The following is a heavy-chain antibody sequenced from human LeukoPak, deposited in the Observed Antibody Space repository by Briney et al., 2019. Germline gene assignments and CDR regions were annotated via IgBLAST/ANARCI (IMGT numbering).Heavy chain of an antibody. Sequence: SETLCLACAVYGASFSGYYWSWIRQPPGRGLEWIGEINHSGSTNYNPSLKSRVTISVDTSKNQFSLKLSSVTAADTAVYYCARGIGYSSSWYRRNWFDPWGQGTLVTVSS. V-gene: IGHV4-34*01. D-gene: IGHD6-13*01. J-gene: IGHJ5*02. CDR3: ARGIGYSSSWYRRNWFDP. CDR1: GASFSGYY. CDR2: INHSGST.